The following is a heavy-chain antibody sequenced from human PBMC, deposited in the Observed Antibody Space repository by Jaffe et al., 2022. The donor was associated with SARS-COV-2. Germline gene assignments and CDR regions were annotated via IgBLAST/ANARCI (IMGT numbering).Heavy chain of an antibody. CDR1: GYSFTTYW. J-gene: IGHJ4*02. CDR2: IFPGNSDT. V-gene: IGHV5-51*01. CDR3: ARGGTIAAGGTFDY. Sequence: EVQLVQSGAEVKKPGESLKISCKGSGYSFTTYWIGWVRQVPGKGLEWMGIIFPGNSDTRYCPSFRGQVSISADTSITTAYLQWSSLKASDTAIYYCARGGTIAAGGTFDYWGRGSLVTVSS. D-gene: IGHD6-13*01.